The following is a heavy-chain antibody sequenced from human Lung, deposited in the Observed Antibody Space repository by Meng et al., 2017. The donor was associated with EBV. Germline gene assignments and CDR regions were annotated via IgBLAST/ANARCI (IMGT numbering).Heavy chain of an antibody. V-gene: IGHV4-34*01. CDR2: INYSGIT. CDR3: ARGATSVFDL. CDR1: GRSFSSSY. Sequence: QVQLPQWGAGLLKPSETLSLTCGVSGRSFSSSYWSWIRQPPGKGLEWIGQINYSGITNYNPSLKSRVTISVDTSKNQFSLQLNSVTPEDTAVYYCARGATSVFDLWGRGTLVTVSS. J-gene: IGHJ2*01.